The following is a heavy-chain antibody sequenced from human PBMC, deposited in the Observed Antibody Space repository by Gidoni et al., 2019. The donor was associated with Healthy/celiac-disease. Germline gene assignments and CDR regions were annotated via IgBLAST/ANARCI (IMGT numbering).Heavy chain of an antibody. V-gene: IGHV3-11*01. J-gene: IGHJ3*02. CDR1: GFTFSDYC. D-gene: IGHD5-18*01. Sequence: QVQLVESGGVLVKPGGSLRLSCAASGFTFSDYCLSWLRQAPGKGLEWVSDISSSGSTIYYADSVKGRFTISRDNAKNSLYLQMNSLRAEDTAVYYCARGGVYTAMVETDDAFDIWGQGTMVTVSS. CDR3: ARGGVYTAMVETDDAFDI. CDR2: ISSSGSTI.